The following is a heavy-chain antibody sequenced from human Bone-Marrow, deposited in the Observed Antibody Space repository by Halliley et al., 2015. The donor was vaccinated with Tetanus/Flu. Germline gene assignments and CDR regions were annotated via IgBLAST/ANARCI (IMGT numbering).Heavy chain of an antibody. D-gene: IGHD3-10*01. Sequence: KGVEWVAAMTYDGRNEAYTDSVKGRFIMSRDNSKYTVSLQMNSLTPEDTAMYYFATYGSGMGYWGQGTLVTVSS. CDR3: ATYGSGMGY. V-gene: IGHV3-30*03. J-gene: IGHJ4*02. CDR2: MTYDGRNE.